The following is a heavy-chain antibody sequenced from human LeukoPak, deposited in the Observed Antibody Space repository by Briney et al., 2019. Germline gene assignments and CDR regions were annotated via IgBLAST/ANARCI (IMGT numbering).Heavy chain of an antibody. CDR2: MKQDGSEK. Sequence: PGGSLRLSCAASGFPFSSYWMSWVRQTPGKGLEWVANMKQDGSEKNYVDSMEGRFSISRDNAKNSLYLQMNSLRAEDTAVYYCAREAYSDYSFDYWGQGTLVTVSS. V-gene: IGHV3-7*01. CDR3: AREAYSDYSFDY. CDR1: GFPFSSYW. J-gene: IGHJ4*02. D-gene: IGHD4-11*01.